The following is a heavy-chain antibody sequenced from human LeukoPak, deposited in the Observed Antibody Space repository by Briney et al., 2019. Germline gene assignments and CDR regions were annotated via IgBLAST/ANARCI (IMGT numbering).Heavy chain of an antibody. CDR1: GGTFSSYA. CDR2: IIPIFGTA. Sequence: GASVKVSCKASGGTFSSYAISWVRQAPGQGLEWMGGIIPIFGTANYAQKLQGRVTITADKSTSTAYMELSSLRSEDTAVYYCARDRVGYCSSTSCYHFDYWGQGTLVTVSS. D-gene: IGHD2-2*01. J-gene: IGHJ4*02. CDR3: ARDRVGYCSSTSCYHFDY. V-gene: IGHV1-69*06.